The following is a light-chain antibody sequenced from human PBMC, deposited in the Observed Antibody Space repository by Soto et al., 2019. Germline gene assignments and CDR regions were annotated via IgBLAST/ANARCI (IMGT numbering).Light chain of an antibody. V-gene: IGKV2-28*01. CDR3: MQALQTPPT. CDR2: LGS. Sequence: DIVMTQSPLSLPVTPGEPASISCRSSQSLLYSNGYNYLVWYLQRPGQSPQLLIYLGSNRASGVPDRFSGSGSGTDFTLKISRVEAEDIGVYYCMQALQTPPTFGGETKVEIK. J-gene: IGKJ4*01. CDR1: QSLLYSNGYNY.